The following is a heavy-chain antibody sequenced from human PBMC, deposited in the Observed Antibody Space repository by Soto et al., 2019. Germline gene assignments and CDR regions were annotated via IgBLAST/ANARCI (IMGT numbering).Heavy chain of an antibody. V-gene: IGHV3-48*01. D-gene: IGHD7-27*01. CDR3: XXXXXXXSNWYYYMDV. Sequence: EVQLVESGGGLVQPGGSLRLSCATSGFILSDCAMNWVRQAPGKGLEWVSYISSSSSVIDYADSVKGRFTVSRDNARNXLXXXXXXXXXXXXXXXXXXXXXXXXSNWYYYMDVWGKGTTVTVSS. CDR1: GFILSDCA. J-gene: IGHJ6*03. CDR2: ISSSSSVI.